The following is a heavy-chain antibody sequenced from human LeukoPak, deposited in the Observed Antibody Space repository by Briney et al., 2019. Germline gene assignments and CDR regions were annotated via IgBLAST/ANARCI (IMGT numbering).Heavy chain of an antibody. J-gene: IGHJ6*03. D-gene: IGHD3-9*01. V-gene: IGHV3-53*01. Sequence: GSLRLSCAASGFTFSSYSMSWVRQAPGKGLEWVSVIYSGGSTYYADSVKGRFTISGDNSKNTLYLQMNSLRAEDTAVYYCARIRYFDWFSAHYYYYMDVWGKGTTVTISS. CDR1: GFTFSSYS. CDR3: ARIRYFDWFSAHYYYYMDV. CDR2: IYSGGST.